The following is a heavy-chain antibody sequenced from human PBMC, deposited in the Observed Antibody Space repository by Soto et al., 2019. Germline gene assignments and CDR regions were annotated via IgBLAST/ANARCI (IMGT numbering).Heavy chain of an antibody. V-gene: IGHV3-30*18. CDR3: AKDWVGPSYYYGMGV. CDR1: GFTFSSYG. CDR2: ISYDGSNK. D-gene: IGHD3-10*01. J-gene: IGHJ6*02. Sequence: QVQLVESGGGVVQPGRSLRLSCAASGFTFSSYGMHWVRQAPGKGLEWVAVISYDGSNKYYADSVKGRFTISRDNSKNTLYLQMNSLRAEDTAVYYCAKDWVGPSYYYGMGVWGQGTMVTVSS.